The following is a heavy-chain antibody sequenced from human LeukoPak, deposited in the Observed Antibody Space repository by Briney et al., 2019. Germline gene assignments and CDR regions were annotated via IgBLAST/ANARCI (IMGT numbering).Heavy chain of an antibody. J-gene: IGHJ4*02. CDR1: GGSISSGGYY. D-gene: IGHD3-22*01. CDR3: ARDARGSDSSGYYYDDGDY. CDR2: IYHSGST. Sequence: SETLSLTCTVSGGSISSGGYYWSWIRQPPGKGLEWIGYIYHSGSTYYNPSLKSRVTISVDRSKNQFSLKLSSVTAADTAVYYCARDARGSDSSGYYYDDGDYWGQGTLVTVSS. V-gene: IGHV4-30-2*01.